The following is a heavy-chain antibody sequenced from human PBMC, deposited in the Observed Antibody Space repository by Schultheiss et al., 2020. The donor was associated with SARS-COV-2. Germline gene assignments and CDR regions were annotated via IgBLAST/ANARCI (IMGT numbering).Heavy chain of an antibody. D-gene: IGHD1-26*01. V-gene: IGHV4-59*08. CDR3: ARGDMYTGYFHFDY. CDR1: GCSISSYY. J-gene: IGHJ4*02. CDR2: LYYSGST. Sequence: SETLSLTCTVSGCSISSYYWSWIRQPPGKGLGWFGYLYYSGSTNYNPPLKSRVTISVHTTNNQFSLRLSSVTAADTAVYYCARGDMYTGYFHFDYWGQGSMVTVSS.